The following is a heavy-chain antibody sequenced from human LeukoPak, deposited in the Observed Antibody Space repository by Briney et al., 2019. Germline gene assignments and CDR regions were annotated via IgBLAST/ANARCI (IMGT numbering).Heavy chain of an antibody. CDR1: GFTFSSYW. V-gene: IGHV3-7*01. Sequence: PGGSLRLSCAASGFTFSSYWMSWVRQAPGKGLEWVANIKQDGSEKYYVDSVKGRFTISRDNAKNSLYLQMNSLRAEDTAVYYCVSPPLVNAIAAFDIWGQGTMVTVSS. J-gene: IGHJ3*02. D-gene: IGHD2-21*01. CDR3: VSPPLVNAIAAFDI. CDR2: IKQDGSEK.